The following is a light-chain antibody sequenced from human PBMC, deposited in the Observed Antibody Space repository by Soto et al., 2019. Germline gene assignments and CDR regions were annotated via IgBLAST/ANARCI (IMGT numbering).Light chain of an antibody. V-gene: IGKV1-5*03. CDR1: QSVSSW. CDR2: QAS. Sequence: DIQMTQSPSALSASVGERVTITCRASQSVSSWLAWYQQKLGKAPKLLIYQASILEGGVPSRFSGSGSGTEFSLTISSLQPDDFATYYCQQYKSSSLTFGEGTKVDIK. CDR3: QQYKSSSLT. J-gene: IGKJ4*01.